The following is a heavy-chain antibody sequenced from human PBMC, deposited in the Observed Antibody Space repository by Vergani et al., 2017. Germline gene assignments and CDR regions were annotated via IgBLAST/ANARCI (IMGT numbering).Heavy chain of an antibody. CDR1: GFTFSSYA. V-gene: IGHV3-21*01. Sequence: EVQLLESGGGLVQPGGSLRLSCAASGFTFSSYAMSWVRQAPGKGLEWVSAISSSSSYIYYADSVKGRFTISRDNAKNSLYLQMNSLRAEDTVVYYCATDYSNYDYYYYMDVWGKGTTVTVSS. CDR3: ATDYSNYDYYYYMDV. CDR2: ISSSSSYI. J-gene: IGHJ6*03. D-gene: IGHD4-11*01.